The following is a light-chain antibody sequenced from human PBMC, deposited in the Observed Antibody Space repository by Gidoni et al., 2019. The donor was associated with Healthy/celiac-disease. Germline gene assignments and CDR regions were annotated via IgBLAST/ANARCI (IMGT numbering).Light chain of an antibody. J-gene: IGLJ3*02. CDR2: YDD. Sequence: QAVLTQTPSVAETPRQRFTISCSGSSANIGNNAVTWYQQRPEQAPKLLIYYDDLLPSGVSDRFSGSKSGNSASLAISGIQSEDEADYYCAAWDGSLNGWVFGGGTKLTVL. CDR3: AAWDGSLNGWV. V-gene: IGLV1-36*01. CDR1: SANIGNNA.